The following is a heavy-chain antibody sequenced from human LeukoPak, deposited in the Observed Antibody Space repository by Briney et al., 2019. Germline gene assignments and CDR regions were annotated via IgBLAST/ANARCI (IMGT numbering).Heavy chain of an antibody. J-gene: IGHJ4*02. CDR2: MNPNSGNT. D-gene: IGHD5-24*01. V-gene: IGHV1-8*03. CDR3: ARGRRWLQLLFDY. Sequence: ASXXVSCKASGYTFTSYDINWVRQATGQGLEWMGWMNPNSGNTGYAQKFQGRVTITRNTSISTAYMELSSLRSEDTAVYYCARGRRWLQLLFDYWGQGTLVTVSS. CDR1: GYTFTSYD.